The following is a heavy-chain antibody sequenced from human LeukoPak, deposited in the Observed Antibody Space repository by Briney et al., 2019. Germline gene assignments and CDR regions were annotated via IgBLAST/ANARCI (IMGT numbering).Heavy chain of an antibody. CDR3: AGQGGYAWSWFDP. Sequence: ASVKVSCKASGYTFTSYGIGWVRQAPGQGLEWMGWISPYNGNTKYLQKFQGRVIMTTDTATTTVYMELRSLTSDDTAMYYCAGQGGYAWSWFDPWGQGTLVTVSS. J-gene: IGHJ5*02. D-gene: IGHD3-3*01. CDR1: GYTFTSYG. CDR2: ISPYNGNT. V-gene: IGHV1-18*01.